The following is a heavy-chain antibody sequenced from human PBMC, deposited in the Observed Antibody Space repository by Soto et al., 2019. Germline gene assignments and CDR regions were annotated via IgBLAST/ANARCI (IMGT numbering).Heavy chain of an antibody. D-gene: IGHD3-10*01. CDR3: ARSYYYGSGLDY. J-gene: IGHJ4*02. CDR1: GYTFTSYG. CDR2: ISAYNGNT. Sequence: ASVKVSSKASGYTFTSYGISWLRQAPGQGLEWMGWISAYNGNTNYAQKLQGRVTMTTDTSTSTAYMELRSLRSDDTAVYYCARSYYYGSGLDYWGQGTLVTVSS. V-gene: IGHV1-18*01.